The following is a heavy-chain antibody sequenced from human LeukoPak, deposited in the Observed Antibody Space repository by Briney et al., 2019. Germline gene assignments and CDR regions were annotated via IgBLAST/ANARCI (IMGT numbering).Heavy chain of an antibody. CDR1: GGSISSSSYY. J-gene: IGHJ4*02. V-gene: IGHV4-39*01. D-gene: IGHD2-2*02. CDR2: IYYSGST. CDR3: ARGWRRIPNSFDY. Sequence: PSETLSLTCTVSGGSISSSSYYWGWIRQPPGKGLEWIGSIYYSGSTYYNPSLKSRVTISVDTSKNQFSLKLSSVTAADTAVYYCARGWRRIPNSFDYWGQGTLVTVSS.